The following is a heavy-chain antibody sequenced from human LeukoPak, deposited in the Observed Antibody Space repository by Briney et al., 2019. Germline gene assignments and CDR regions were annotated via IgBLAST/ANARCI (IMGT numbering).Heavy chain of an antibody. V-gene: IGHV4-61*02. D-gene: IGHD2-2*01. CDR3: ATNRAEL. J-gene: IGHJ2*01. CDR1: GGSISSGSYY. Sequence: PSQTLSLTCTVSGGSISSGSYYWSWIRQPAGKGLEWIGRIYTSGSTNYNPSLKSRVTISIDTSKNQFSLKLNSVTAADTAVYYCATNRAELWGRGTLVTVSS. CDR2: IYTSGST.